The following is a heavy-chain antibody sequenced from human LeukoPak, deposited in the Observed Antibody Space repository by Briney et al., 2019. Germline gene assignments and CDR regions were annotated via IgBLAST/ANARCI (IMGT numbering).Heavy chain of an antibody. J-gene: IGHJ4*02. CDR2: ISYDGSNK. Sequence: GGSLRLSCAASGFTFSSYALHWVRQAPGKGLEWVAVISYDGSNKYYADSVKGRFTISRDNSKNTLYLQMNSLRAEHTAVYYCAGNYGPYYFDYWGQGTLVTVSS. CDR3: AGNYGPYYFDY. D-gene: IGHD3-10*01. CDR1: GFTFSSYA. V-gene: IGHV3-30-3*01.